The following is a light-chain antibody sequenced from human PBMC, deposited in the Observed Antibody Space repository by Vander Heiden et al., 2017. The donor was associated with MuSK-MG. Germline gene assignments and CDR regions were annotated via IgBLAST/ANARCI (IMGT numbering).Light chain of an antibody. CDR3: QQCNNDPPMST. V-gene: IGKV1D-13*01. J-gene: IGKJ2*01. CDR1: QGISSA. CDR2: DAS. Sequence: AIQLTQSPSSLSASVGDRVTITCRASQGISSALAWYQQKPGKAPKLLIYDASSLESGVQSRFSGSGYGTDFTLTMSSRQPDDFPAYYCQQCNNDPPMSTFGQGTKLEIK.